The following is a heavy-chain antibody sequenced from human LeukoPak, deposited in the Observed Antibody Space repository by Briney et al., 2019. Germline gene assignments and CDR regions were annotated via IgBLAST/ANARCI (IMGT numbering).Heavy chain of an antibody. CDR3: ARVHAGGMYSSSWYYFDY. J-gene: IGHJ4*02. V-gene: IGHV1-46*01. CDR1: GYTFTGYY. CDR2: INPSGGST. Sequence: ASVKVSCKASGYTFTGYYMHWVRQAPGQGLEWMGIINPSGGSTSYAQKFQGRVTMARDTSTSTVYMELSSLRSEDTAVYYCARVHAGGMYSSSWYYFDYWGQGTLVTVSS. D-gene: IGHD6-13*01.